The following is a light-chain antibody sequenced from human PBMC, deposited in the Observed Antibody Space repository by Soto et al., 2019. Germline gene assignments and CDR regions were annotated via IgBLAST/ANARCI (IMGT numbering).Light chain of an antibody. CDR2: AAS. V-gene: IGKV1-6*01. CDR3: LQDYRYPWT. CDR1: QAITND. Sequence: AIQMTQSPSSLSASVGDRVTITCRASQAITNDLGWYQQKPGKPPKLLIYAASTLQSGVPSRFSGSGSGTDFTLPISSLQPEDFATYYCLQDYRYPWTFGQGTKAEIK. J-gene: IGKJ1*01.